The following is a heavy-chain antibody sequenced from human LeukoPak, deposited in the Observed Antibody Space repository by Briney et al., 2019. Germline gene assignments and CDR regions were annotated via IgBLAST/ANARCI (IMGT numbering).Heavy chain of an antibody. CDR3: ARRNSGTRWSFDS. CDR2: INNVGSQE. V-gene: IGHV3-7*01. J-gene: IGHJ4*02. Sequence: GGSLRLSCDGSRFPFSSYWMSWVCPAPGKGLEWVGDINNVGSQEQYIDSVKGRFTISRDNAQASVFLQMDSLTSEDTGVYYCARRNSGTRWSFDSWGQGTLVIVSS. D-gene: IGHD4-23*01. CDR1: RFPFSSYW.